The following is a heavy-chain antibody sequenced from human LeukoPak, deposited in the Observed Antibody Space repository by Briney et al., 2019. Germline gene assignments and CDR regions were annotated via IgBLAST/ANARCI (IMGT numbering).Heavy chain of an antibody. D-gene: IGHD2-15*01. CDR3: ARALEGYCSGGSCFWFDP. CDR2: INHSGST. V-gene: IGHV4-34*01. Sequence: RASETLSLTCAVYGGSFSGYYWSWIRQPPGKGLEWIGEINHSGSTNYNPSLKSRVTMSVDTSKNQFSLKLSSVTAVDTAVYYCARALEGYCSGGSCFWFDPWGQGTLVTVSS. J-gene: IGHJ5*02. CDR1: GGSFSGYY.